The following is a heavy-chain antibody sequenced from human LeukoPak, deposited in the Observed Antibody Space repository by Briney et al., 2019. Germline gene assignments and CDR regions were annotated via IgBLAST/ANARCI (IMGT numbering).Heavy chain of an antibody. Sequence: SETLSLTCGAFGVSINDYYWSWIRQSPGKGLEWIGEISHTEGTRYNPSLESRVTMSVGTSDNQLSLKLIFVTAADTAVYYCARIRCGHSGSVCYNHWGLGTLVTVSS. CDR3: ARIRCGHSGSVCYNH. D-gene: IGHD3-9*01. V-gene: IGHV4-34*01. CDR2: ISHTEGT. J-gene: IGHJ1*01. CDR1: GVSINDYY.